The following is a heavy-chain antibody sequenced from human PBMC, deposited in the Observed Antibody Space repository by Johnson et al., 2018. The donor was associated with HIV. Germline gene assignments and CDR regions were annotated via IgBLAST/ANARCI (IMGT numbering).Heavy chain of an antibody. CDR1: EFTFSSYA. CDR2: ISYDGSNK. CDR3: ARPGPTVTDDGFDI. V-gene: IGHV3-30-3*01. J-gene: IGHJ3*02. D-gene: IGHD4-17*01. Sequence: QVQLVESGGGVVQPGGSLRLSCAASEFTFSSYAIHWVRQAPGKGLEWVAVISYDGSNKYYADSVKGRFTISRDNSKNTLYLQMNSLRNEDTAVYYCARPGPTVTDDGFDIWGQGTMVIVSS.